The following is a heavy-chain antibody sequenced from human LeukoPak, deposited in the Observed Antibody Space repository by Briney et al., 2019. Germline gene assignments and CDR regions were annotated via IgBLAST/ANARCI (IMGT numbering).Heavy chain of an antibody. CDR3: ARHLTFAATMY. V-gene: IGHV1-18*01. Sequence: ASVKVSCKASGYTFSSYDISWVRQAPGQGLEWVGRISAYNGDTNYAQKLQGRVTMSTDTSTSTAYMELRSLRSDDTAVYYCARHLTFAATMYWGQGTLVTVSS. CDR1: GYTFSSYD. D-gene: IGHD2-15*01. J-gene: IGHJ4*02. CDR2: ISAYNGDT.